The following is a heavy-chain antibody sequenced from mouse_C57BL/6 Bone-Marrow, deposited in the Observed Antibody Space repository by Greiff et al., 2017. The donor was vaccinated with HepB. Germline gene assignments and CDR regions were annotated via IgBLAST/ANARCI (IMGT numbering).Heavy chain of an antibody. CDR3: TRRAHCYGSGK. CDR1: GYTFTDYE. CDR2: IDPETGGT. J-gene: IGHJ2*01. D-gene: IGHD1-1*01. V-gene: IGHV1-15*01. Sequence: VQLQQSGAELVRPGASVTLSCKASGYTFTDYEMHWVKQTPVHGLEWIGAIDPETGGTAYNQKFKGKAILTADKASSTAYMELRSLTSEDSAVYYCTRRAHCYGSGKWGQGTTLTVSS.